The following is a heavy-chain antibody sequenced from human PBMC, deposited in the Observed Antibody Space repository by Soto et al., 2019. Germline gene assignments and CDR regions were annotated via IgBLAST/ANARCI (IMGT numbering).Heavy chain of an antibody. V-gene: IGHV4-4*02. CDR3: ARGGYDFWSGYSRNWFDP. CDR1: GGSISSSNW. J-gene: IGHJ5*02. Sequence: QVQLQESGPGLVKPSGTLSLTCAVSGGSISSSNWWSWVRQPPGKGLEWIGEIYHSGSTNYNPSLKSRVTISVDKSKNQFSLKLSSVTAADTAVYYCARGGYDFWSGYSRNWFDPWGQGTLVTVSS. D-gene: IGHD3-3*01. CDR2: IYHSGST.